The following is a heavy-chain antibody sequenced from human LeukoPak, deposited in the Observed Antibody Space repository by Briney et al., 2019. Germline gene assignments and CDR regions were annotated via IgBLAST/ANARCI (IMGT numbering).Heavy chain of an antibody. J-gene: IGHJ4*02. D-gene: IGHD4-17*01. V-gene: IGHV1-8*01. CDR1: LYTLTIYD. CDR2: MNPNSGNT. Sequence: GASVTVSCKPSLYTLTIYDINWVRQAPGQGREWMGWMNPNSGNTGYAQKFQGRVTMTRNTSLSTAYMELSSLRSEDTAVYYCARGYGVYEDYFDYWGEGTLVTVSA. CDR3: ARGYGVYEDYFDY.